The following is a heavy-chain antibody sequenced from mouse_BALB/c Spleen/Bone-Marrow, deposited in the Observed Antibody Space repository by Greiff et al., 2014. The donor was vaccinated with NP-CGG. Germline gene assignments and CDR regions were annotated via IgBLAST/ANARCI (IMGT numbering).Heavy chain of an antibody. CDR1: GFNIKDTY. CDR3: ALYYEYYVGY. Sequence: VQLQQPGAELVKPGASVKLSCTASGFNIKDTYMHWVKQRPEQGLEWIGRIDPANGNTKYDPKFQSKATITADTSSNTAYLQLSSLTAEDTAVYYCALYYEYYVGYWGQGTTLTVSS. CDR2: IDPANGNT. D-gene: IGHD2-4*01. V-gene: IGHV14-3*02. J-gene: IGHJ2*01.